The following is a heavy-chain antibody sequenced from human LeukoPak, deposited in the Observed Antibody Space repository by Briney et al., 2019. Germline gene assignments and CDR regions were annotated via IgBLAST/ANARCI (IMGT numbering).Heavy chain of an antibody. CDR2: IYYSGST. Sequence: SETLSLTCTVSGGSISSYYWSWIRQPPGKGLEWIGYIYYSGSTNYNPSLKSRVTISVATSKNQFSLKLSSMTAADTAVYYCARDRHSSGYYYGMDVWGQGTTVTVSS. CDR3: ARDRHSSGYYYGMDV. CDR1: GGSISSYY. V-gene: IGHV4-59*01. D-gene: IGHD6-19*01. J-gene: IGHJ6*02.